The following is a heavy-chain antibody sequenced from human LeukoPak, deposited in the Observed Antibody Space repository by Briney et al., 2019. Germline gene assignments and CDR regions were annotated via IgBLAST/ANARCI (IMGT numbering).Heavy chain of an antibody. Sequence: SVKVSCKASGGTFSSYSISWVRQAPGQGLEWLGGIIPIFGTTNYAQKFRGRVTMTGDTSISTAYMELSRLRSDDTAVYYCARDLDCSSTSCEDYWGQGTLVTVSS. CDR2: IIPIFGTT. CDR1: GGTFSSYS. J-gene: IGHJ4*02. D-gene: IGHD2-2*01. CDR3: ARDLDCSSTSCEDY. V-gene: IGHV1-69*06.